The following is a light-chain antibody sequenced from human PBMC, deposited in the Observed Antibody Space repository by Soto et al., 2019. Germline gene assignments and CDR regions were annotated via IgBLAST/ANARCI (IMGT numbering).Light chain of an antibody. J-gene: IGLJ7*01. Sequence: QSALTQPASVSGSHGQSITISCTGTSSDVGSYHLVSWYQQHPGKAPKLMIYEGSKRPSGISNRFSGSKSGNTASLTISGLQAEDEADYYCCSYAGSSTFVFGTGTQLTVL. CDR3: CSYAGSSTFV. CDR1: SSDVGSYHL. CDR2: EGS. V-gene: IGLV2-23*01.